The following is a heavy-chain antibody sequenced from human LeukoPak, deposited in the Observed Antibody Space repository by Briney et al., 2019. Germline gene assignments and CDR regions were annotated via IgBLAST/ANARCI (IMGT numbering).Heavy chain of an antibody. V-gene: IGHV3-48*03. CDR3: ARDGRWINYYDGSSPV. CDR1: GFIFGTDE. Sequence: PGGSLRLSCAASGFIFGTDEMNWVRQAPPKGMEWLSYSSYNGRAIYYADPVTSRFTISRDNAYNSLYLQLASLRVEDTAVYYCARDGRWINYYDGSSPVWGQGPLVTVSS. J-gene: IGHJ4*02. CDR2: SSYNGRAI. D-gene: IGHD3-22*01.